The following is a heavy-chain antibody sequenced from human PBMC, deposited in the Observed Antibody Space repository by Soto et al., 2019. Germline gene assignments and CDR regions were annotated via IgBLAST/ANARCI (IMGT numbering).Heavy chain of an antibody. Sequence: QVQLQESGPGLVKPSETLSLTCTVSGDSISSSIYYWGWIRQPPGKGLEWIGNIFQSGNTYYNTSLKSRVTISVDTSRNQFSLRLSSVTAADTAVYYCARRCSSTSCYRHWGQGTLVIVS. CDR2: IFQSGNT. D-gene: IGHD2-2*01. J-gene: IGHJ4*02. CDR3: ARRCSSTSCYRH. CDR1: GDSISSSIYY. V-gene: IGHV4-39*01.